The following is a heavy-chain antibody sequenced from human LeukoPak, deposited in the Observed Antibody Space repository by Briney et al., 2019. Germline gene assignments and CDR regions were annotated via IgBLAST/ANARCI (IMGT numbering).Heavy chain of an antibody. V-gene: IGHV4-39*01. Sequence: SETLSLTCTVSGGSISSSSYYWGWIRQPPGKGLEWIGSIYYSGSTYYNPSLKSRVTISVDSSKNQFSLKLSSVTAADTAVYYCARGSYCSSTSCYSGYYYYGMDVWGQGTTVTVSS. CDR3: ARGSYCSSTSCYSGYYYYGMDV. CDR2: IYYSGST. J-gene: IGHJ6*02. D-gene: IGHD2-2*01. CDR1: GGSISSSSYY.